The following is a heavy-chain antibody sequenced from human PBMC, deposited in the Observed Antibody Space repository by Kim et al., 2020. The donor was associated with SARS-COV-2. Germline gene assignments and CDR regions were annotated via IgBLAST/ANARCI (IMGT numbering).Heavy chain of an antibody. CDR2: ISYDGSYE. Sequence: GGSLRLSCAASGFTYSNYPMHWVRQAPGKGLEAMAIISYDGSYEYYADSVKGRFTISRDNSKNTLSLQINSLSGEDTAVYYCARETAASDGSWVDFCGQGTLVTVSA. D-gene: IGHD6-13*01. CDR3: ARETAASDGSWVDF. J-gene: IGHJ4*02. CDR1: GFTYSNYP. V-gene: IGHV3-30*04.